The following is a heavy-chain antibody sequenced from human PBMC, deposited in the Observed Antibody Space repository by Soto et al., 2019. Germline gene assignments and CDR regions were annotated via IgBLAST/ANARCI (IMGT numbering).Heavy chain of an antibody. J-gene: IGHJ4*02. Sequence: LRLSCSASGFTFSSYAMHWVRQAPGKGLEYVSGIRGNGDPPFYADSVKGRFTISRDNSKNTLYLQMSSLSADDTAVYYCVKSRGGNNFDFFDWGQGALVTAPQ. D-gene: IGHD5-12*01. V-gene: IGHV3-64D*06. CDR2: IRGNGDPP. CDR1: GFTFSSYA. CDR3: VKSRGGNNFDFFD.